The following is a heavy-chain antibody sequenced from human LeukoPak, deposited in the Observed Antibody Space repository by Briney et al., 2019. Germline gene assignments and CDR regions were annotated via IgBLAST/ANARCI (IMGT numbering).Heavy chain of an antibody. Sequence: GESLKISCKGSGYNFAHDWIGWVRQMPGKGLEWMGIIYPRDSDTRYSPSLQGQVTISADKSITTAYLQWSSLKASDTAMYYCARVNGNGEYVPFDYWGQGTLVTVSS. CDR1: GYNFAHDW. D-gene: IGHD4-17*01. CDR3: ARVNGNGEYVPFDY. CDR2: IYPRDSDT. J-gene: IGHJ4*02. V-gene: IGHV5-51*01.